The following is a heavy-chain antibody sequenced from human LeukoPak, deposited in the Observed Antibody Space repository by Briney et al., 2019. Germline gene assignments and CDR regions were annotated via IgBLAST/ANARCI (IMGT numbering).Heavy chain of an antibody. D-gene: IGHD6-13*01. CDR2: ISSSSSYI. CDR3: ARVAGRAAALN. CDR1: GFTFSSYS. Sequence: GGSLRLSCAASGFTFSSYSMNWVRQAPGKGLEWVSSISSSSSYIYYADSVKGRFTISRDNAKNSLYLQMNSLRAEDTAVYYCARVAGRAAALNWGQGTLVTVSS. J-gene: IGHJ4*02. V-gene: IGHV3-21*01.